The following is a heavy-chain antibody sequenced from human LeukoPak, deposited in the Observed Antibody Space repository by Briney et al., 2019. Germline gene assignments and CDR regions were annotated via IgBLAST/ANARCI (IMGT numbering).Heavy chain of an antibody. Sequence: KSGGSLRLSCAASGFTFTSYTMNWVRQAPGKGLEWVSSISSSSSYIYHADSVKGRFTISRDNAKNSLYLQMNSLRAEDTAVYYCARDPEPTNYNYYYYYYMDVWGKGTTVTVSS. J-gene: IGHJ6*03. V-gene: IGHV3-21*01. CDR3: ARDPEPTNYNYYYYYYMDV. D-gene: IGHD3-10*01. CDR2: ISSSSSYI. CDR1: GFTFTSYT.